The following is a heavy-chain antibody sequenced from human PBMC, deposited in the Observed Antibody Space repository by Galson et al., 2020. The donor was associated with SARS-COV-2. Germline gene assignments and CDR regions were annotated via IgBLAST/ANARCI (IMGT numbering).Heavy chain of an antibody. J-gene: IGHJ4*02. CDR1: GGTIFRGTYY. CDR3: ARDAGLVNV. V-gene: IGHV4-39*07. Sequence: ASETLSLTCTVSGGTIFRGTYYWGWNRQPKGKGLAWIGSIYYNGNTHYNPSIKSRVTLLIDTSKNQISMKWTSVTAADTAMYFCARDAGLVNVWGQGTLVTVSS. CDR2: IYYNGNT.